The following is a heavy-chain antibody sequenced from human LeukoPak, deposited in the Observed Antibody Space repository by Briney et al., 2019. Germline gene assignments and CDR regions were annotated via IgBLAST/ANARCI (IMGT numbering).Heavy chain of an antibody. CDR1: GGSISSYY. V-gene: IGHV4-59*12. Sequence: SETLSLTCTVSGGSISSYYWSWIRQPPGKGLEWIGYIYYSGSTNYNPSLKSRVTISVDTSKNQFSLKLSSVTAADTAVYYCARGRGRGIYIAAAGIIDYWGQGTLVTVSS. D-gene: IGHD6-13*01. CDR3: ARGRGRGIYIAAAGIIDY. CDR2: IYYSGST. J-gene: IGHJ4*02.